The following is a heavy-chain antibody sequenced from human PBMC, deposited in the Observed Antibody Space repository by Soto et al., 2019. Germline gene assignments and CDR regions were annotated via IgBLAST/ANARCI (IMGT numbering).Heavy chain of an antibody. J-gene: IGHJ3*02. Sequence: GGSLRLSCAASGFTFSDYYMSWIRQAPGKGLEWVSYISSSGTNIYYAESVKGRFTISRDNAKNSLHLQMDSLRDEDTAVYYCARGRGKTDAFDIWGQGTMVTVSS. CDR2: ISSSGTNI. D-gene: IGHD3-10*01. CDR3: ARGRGKTDAFDI. CDR1: GFTFSDYY. V-gene: IGHV3-11*01.